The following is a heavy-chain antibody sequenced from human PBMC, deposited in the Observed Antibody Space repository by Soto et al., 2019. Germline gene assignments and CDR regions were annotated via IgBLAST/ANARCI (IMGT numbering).Heavy chain of an antibody. D-gene: IGHD2-15*01. V-gene: IGHV3-30*18. J-gene: IGHJ3*02. CDR1: GFTFSSYG. CDR3: AKVLGYCSGGSCYEVGAFDI. Sequence: QVQLVESGGGVVQPGRSLRLSYAASGFTFSSYGMHWVRQAPGKGLEWVAVISYDGSNKYYADSVKGRFTISRDNSKNTLYLQMNSLRAEDTAVYYCAKVLGYCSGGSCYEVGAFDIWGQGTMVTVSS. CDR2: ISYDGSNK.